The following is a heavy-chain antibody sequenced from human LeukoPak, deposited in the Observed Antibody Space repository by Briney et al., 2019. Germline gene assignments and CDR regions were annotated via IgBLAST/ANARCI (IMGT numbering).Heavy chain of an antibody. CDR1: GGSISSYY. CDR2: IYYSGST. CDR3: AREGAADHHYFDY. V-gene: IGHV4-59*01. Sequence: SETLSLTCTVSGGSISSYYWSWIRQPPGEGLEWIGYIYYSGSTNYNPSLKSRVTISVDTSKNQFSLKLSSVTAADTAVYYCAREGAADHHYFDYWGQGTLVTVSS. J-gene: IGHJ4*02. D-gene: IGHD2-15*01.